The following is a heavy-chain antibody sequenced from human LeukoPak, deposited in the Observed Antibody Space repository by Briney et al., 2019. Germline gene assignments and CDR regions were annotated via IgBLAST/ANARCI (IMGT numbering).Heavy chain of an antibody. CDR3: AKDLTGEPPSLWGFPDY. CDR1: GFTFSSYA. J-gene: IGHJ4*02. V-gene: IGHV3-23*01. CDR2: ISGSGGST. D-gene: IGHD1-14*01. Sequence: PGGSLRLSCAASGFTFSSYAMSWVRQAPGKGLEWVSAISGSGGSTYYADSVKGRFTISRDNSKNTLYLQMNSLRAEDTAVYYCAKDLTGEPPSLWGFPDYWGQGTLVTVSS.